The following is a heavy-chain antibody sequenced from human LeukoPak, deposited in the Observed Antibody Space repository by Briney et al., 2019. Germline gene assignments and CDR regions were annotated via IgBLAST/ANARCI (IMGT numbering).Heavy chain of an antibody. V-gene: IGHV1-46*01. CDR1: GYTFTSYY. D-gene: IGHD3-9*01. J-gene: IGHJ4*02. CDR3: ARDLSGGKLRYFDWLPPDY. CDR2: INPNAGTT. Sequence: GASVKVSCKASGYTFTSYYMHWVRQAPGQGLEWMGIINPNAGTTSYAQKFQGRVTVTRDTSTCTVYMELSSLRSEDTAVYYCARDLSGGKLRYFDWLPPDYWGQGTLVTVSS.